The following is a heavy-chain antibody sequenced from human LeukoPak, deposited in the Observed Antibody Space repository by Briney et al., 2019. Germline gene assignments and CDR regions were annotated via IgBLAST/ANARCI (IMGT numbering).Heavy chain of an antibody. V-gene: IGHV4-61*02. CDR3: ARELVGRGFYYFVY. Sequence: SETLSLTCTVSGGSISSGDYHWSWIRQPAGTGLEWIGRIYTSGRTNYNPSLKSRVTISVDTSKNQFSLKLSSVTAADTAVYYCARELVGRGFYYFVYWGQGTLVTVSS. CDR2: IYTSGRT. CDR1: GGSISSGDYH. D-gene: IGHD2-8*02. J-gene: IGHJ4*02.